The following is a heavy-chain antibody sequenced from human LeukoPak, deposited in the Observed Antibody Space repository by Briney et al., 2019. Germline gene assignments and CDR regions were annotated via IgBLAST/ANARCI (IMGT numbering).Heavy chain of an antibody. V-gene: IGHV1-2*02. Sequence: ASVKVSCKASGYTFTGYYMHWVRQAPGQGLEWMGWINPNSGGTNYAQKFQGRVTMTRDTSISTAYMELSRLRSDDTAVYYCARRTQDGSGSQVFDYWGQGTLVTVSP. D-gene: IGHD3-10*01. CDR1: GYTFTGYY. CDR3: ARRTQDGSGSQVFDY. CDR2: INPNSGGT. J-gene: IGHJ4*02.